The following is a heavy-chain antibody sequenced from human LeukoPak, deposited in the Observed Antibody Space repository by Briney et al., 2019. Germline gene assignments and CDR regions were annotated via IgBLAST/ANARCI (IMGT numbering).Heavy chain of an antibody. J-gene: IGHJ4*02. Sequence: SETPSLTCTVSGDSISSGDFYWSWIRQPPGKGLEWIGYIYYSGSTSYNPSLKSRVAISVDTSKNQFSLKLSSVTAADTAVYYCARHYYAVNYWGQGTLVTVSS. V-gene: IGHV4-30-4*01. D-gene: IGHD3-3*01. CDR2: IYYSGST. CDR1: GDSISSGDFY. CDR3: ARHYYAVNY.